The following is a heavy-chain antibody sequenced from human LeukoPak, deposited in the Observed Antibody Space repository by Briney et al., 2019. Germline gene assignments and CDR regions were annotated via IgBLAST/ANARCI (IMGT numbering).Heavy chain of an antibody. D-gene: IGHD6-19*01. CDR3: ARHHSSSSGWYVYYFDY. CDR2: ISSSGSTI. V-gene: IGHV3-48*03. J-gene: IGHJ4*02. CDR1: GFTFSSYE. Sequence: GGSLRLSCAASGFTFSSYEMNWVRQAPGKGLEWVSYISSSGSTIYYADSVKGRFTISRDNAKNSLYLQMNSLRAGDTAVYYCARHHSSSSGWYVYYFDYWGQGTLVTVSS.